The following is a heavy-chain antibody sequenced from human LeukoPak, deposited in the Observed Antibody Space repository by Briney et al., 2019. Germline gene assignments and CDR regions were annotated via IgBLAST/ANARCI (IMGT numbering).Heavy chain of an antibody. CDR2: IYSGDNT. J-gene: IGHJ4*02. Sequence: PGGSLRLSCAASGFTVSNNYMSWVRQAPGKGLEWVSVIYSGDNTYYVESVKGRFTISRDNSKNTLSLQMTRLRAEDTAVYYCAGRRVLDASFDYWGQGTLVTVSS. V-gene: IGHV3-66*02. CDR3: AGRRVLDASFDY. CDR1: GFTVSNNY. D-gene: IGHD3-16*01.